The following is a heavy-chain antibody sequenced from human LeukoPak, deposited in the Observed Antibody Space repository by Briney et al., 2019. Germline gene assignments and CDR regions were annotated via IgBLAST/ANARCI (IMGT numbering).Heavy chain of an antibody. CDR2: INNSVLTT. V-gene: IGHV3-23*01. D-gene: IGHD1-26*01. CDR1: GFRFSAFA. Sequence: GGSLRLSCAASGFRFSAFAASWVRQTPGKGLEWVSRINNSVLTTYYADSVKGRFTMSRDNSKNTLYLQMNSLRAEDTAVYYCAKGRLGTHYRIDNWGQGTLVTVSS. J-gene: IGHJ4*02. CDR3: AKGRLGTHYRIDN.